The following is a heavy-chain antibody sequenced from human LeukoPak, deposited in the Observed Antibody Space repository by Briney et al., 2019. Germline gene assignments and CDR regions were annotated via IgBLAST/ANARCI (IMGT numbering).Heavy chain of an antibody. CDR1: GGSISSYY. J-gene: IGHJ5*02. Sequence: SETLSLTCTVSGGSISSYYWSWLRQPPGKGPEWIGYIYYSGSTNYNPSLKSRVTISVDTSKNQFSLKLSSVTAADTAVYYCARATLDYYDSSGYYPSNWFDPWGQGTLVTVSS. CDR2: IYYSGST. D-gene: IGHD3-22*01. CDR3: ARATLDYYDSSGYYPSNWFDP. V-gene: IGHV4-59*01.